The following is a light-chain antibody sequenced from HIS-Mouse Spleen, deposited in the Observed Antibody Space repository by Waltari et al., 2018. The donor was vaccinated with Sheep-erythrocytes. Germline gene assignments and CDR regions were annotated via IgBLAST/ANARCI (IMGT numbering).Light chain of an antibody. CDR3: CSYAGSSTPWV. Sequence: QSALTQPASVSGSPGQSIPIPGTVTSSCGGSYNLVSWYQKHPGKAPKLMIYEGSKRPSGVSNRFSGSKSGNTASLTISGLQAEDEADYYCCSYAGSSTPWVFGGGTKLTVL. V-gene: IGLV2-23*01. J-gene: IGLJ3*02. CDR1: SSCGGSYNL. CDR2: EGS.